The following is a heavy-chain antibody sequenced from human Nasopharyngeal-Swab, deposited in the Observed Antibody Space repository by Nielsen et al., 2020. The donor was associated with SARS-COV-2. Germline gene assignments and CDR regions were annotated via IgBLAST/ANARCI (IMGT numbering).Heavy chain of an antibody. CDR1: GFTFSSYW. J-gene: IGHJ3*02. V-gene: IGHV3-7*04. CDR3: ARPYGSGSYYPDDAFDI. D-gene: IGHD3-10*01. CDR2: IKQDGSEK. Sequence: GESLKISCAASGFTFSSYWMSWVRQAPGKGLEWVANIKQDGSEKYYVDSVKGRFTISRDNAKNSLYLQMNSLRAEDTAVYYCARPYGSGSYYPDDAFDIWGQGTMVTVSS.